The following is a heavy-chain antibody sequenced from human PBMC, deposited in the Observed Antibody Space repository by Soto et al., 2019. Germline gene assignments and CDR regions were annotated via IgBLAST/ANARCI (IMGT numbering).Heavy chain of an antibody. J-gene: IGHJ2*01. D-gene: IGHD3-10*01. CDR3: ARDYFKNWYFDL. V-gene: IGHV4-4*02. Sequence: QVQLQESGPGLVKPSGTLSLTCTVSGDSIISTNWWSWVRQPPGKGLEWIGEVFHSGLTNYNSSLKSRVTMLVDESKNQFSLKLTSVTAADTAIYYCARDYFKNWYFDLWGRGTLVTVSS. CDR1: GDSIISTNW. CDR2: VFHSGLT.